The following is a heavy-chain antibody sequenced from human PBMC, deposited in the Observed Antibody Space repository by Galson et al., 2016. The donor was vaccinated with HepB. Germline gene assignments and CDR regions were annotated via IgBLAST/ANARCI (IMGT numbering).Heavy chain of an antibody. CDR3: ARGLRSGRFFNHYGMDV. J-gene: IGHJ6*02. V-gene: IGHV3-33*01. Sequence: SLRLSCAASGFRFTDYGMHWFRQAPGKGLEWVAVISYDGRDKNYGESVRGRFTISRDNSKNTLPLQMNRLRAEDTALYYCARGLRSGRFFNHYGMDVWGQGTTVIVSS. CDR1: GFRFTDYG. CDR2: ISYDGRDK. D-gene: IGHD5-12*01.